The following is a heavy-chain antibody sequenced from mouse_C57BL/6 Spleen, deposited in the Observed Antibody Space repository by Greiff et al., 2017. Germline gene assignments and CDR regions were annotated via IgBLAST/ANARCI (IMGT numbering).Heavy chain of an antibody. V-gene: IGHV1-64*01. CDR1: GYTFTSYW. CDR2: IHPNSGST. Sequence: VQLQQPGAELVKPGASVQLSCKASGYTFTSYWMHWVKQRPGQGLEWIGMIHPNSGSTNYNEKFKSKATLTVDKSSSTAYMQLSSLTSEDSAVYYCARAFYYDYDGVFAYWGQGTLVTVSA. D-gene: IGHD2-4*01. J-gene: IGHJ3*01. CDR3: ARAFYYDYDGVFAY.